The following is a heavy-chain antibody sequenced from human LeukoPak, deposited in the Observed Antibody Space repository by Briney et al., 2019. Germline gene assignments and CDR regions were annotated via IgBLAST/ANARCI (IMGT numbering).Heavy chain of an antibody. J-gene: IGHJ4*02. Sequence: GGSLRLSCAASGFTFSSYAMSWVRRAPGKGLGWVSAISGSGGSTYYADSVKGRFTISRDNSKNTLYLQMNSLRAEDTAVYYCAKVSSKVAAYSGYFDYWGQGTLVTVSS. D-gene: IGHD2-15*01. CDR1: GFTFSSYA. CDR2: ISGSGGST. CDR3: AKVSSKVAAYSGYFDY. V-gene: IGHV3-23*01.